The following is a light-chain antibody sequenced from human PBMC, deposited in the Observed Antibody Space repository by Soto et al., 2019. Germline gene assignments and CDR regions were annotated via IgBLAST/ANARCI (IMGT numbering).Light chain of an antibody. J-gene: IGKJ4*01. CDR2: AAS. CDR1: QSISSY. Sequence: DIQMTQSPSSLSAAVGDRVTITCRAIQSISSYVNWYQQKPGKAPKLLIYAASSLQSGVPSRFSGSGSGTDFTLTISSLQPEDFATYYCQQSYSTPLTFGGGTKVEIK. CDR3: QQSYSTPLT. V-gene: IGKV1-39*01.